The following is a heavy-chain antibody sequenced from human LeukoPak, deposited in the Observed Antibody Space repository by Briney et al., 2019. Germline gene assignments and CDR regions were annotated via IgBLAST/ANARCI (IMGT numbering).Heavy chain of an antibody. J-gene: IGHJ3*02. CDR2: IRYDGSNK. D-gene: IGHD3-10*01. CDR3: TNMVRGALGAFDI. Sequence: PGGSLRLSCAASGFTFSSYGMHWVRQAPGKGLEWVAFIRYDGSNKYYADSVKGRFTISRDNSKNTLYLQMNSLRAEDTAVYYCTNMVRGALGAFDIWGQGTMVTVSS. CDR1: GFTFSSYG. V-gene: IGHV3-30*02.